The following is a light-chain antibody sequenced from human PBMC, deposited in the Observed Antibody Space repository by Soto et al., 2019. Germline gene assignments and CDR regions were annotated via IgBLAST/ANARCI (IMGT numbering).Light chain of an antibody. CDR2: ATS. V-gene: IGKV1-16*02. CDR1: QGINNY. CDR3: QQYTRYPLT. J-gene: IGKJ3*01. Sequence: DIQMTQSPSSLSASVGDRVNITCRASQGINNYLAWFQKKPGTAPKSLIYATSSLQRGVPSKFSGSGSGTDFTRTINNLQHEDSATYYCQQYTRYPLTFGPGTTVEIK.